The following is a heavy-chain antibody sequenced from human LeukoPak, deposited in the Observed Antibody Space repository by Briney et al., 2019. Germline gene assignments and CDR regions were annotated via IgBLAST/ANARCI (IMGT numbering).Heavy chain of an antibody. CDR1: GGSFSGYY. CDR2: INHSGST. Sequence: SETLSLTCAVYGGSFSGYYWSWIRQPPGKGLEWIGEINHSGSTNYNPSLKSRVTISVGTSKNQFSLNLNSVTAADTAVYYCARHPTVTTGRWFDPWGQGTLVTVSS. V-gene: IGHV4-34*01. D-gene: IGHD4-17*01. J-gene: IGHJ5*02. CDR3: ARHPTVTTGRWFDP.